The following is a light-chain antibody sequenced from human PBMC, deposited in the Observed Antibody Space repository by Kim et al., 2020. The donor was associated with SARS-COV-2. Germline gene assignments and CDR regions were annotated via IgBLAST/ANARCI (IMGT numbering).Light chain of an antibody. V-gene: IGKV6-21*01. Sequence: SVHPKEKVPITGPAIQSIGSNLHWYQQEPDQAAKLLIKDAPQSFSGVPSRVSGSGSGTDFTLTINSLEAEDAATYYCHQSSSLPFTFGQGTRL. J-gene: IGKJ5*01. CDR2: DAP. CDR3: HQSSSLPFT. CDR1: QSIGSN.